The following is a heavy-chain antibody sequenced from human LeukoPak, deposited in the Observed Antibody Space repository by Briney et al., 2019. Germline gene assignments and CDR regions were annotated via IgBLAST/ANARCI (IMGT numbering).Heavy chain of an antibody. CDR2: IYYSGST. J-gene: IGHJ5*02. V-gene: IGHV4-31*03. Sequence: SETLSLTCTVSGGSISSGGYYWSWIRQHPGKGLEWIGYIYYSGSTYYNPSLKSRVTISVDTSKNQFSLKLSSVTAADTAVYYCARDLRYCSSTSCYMVGRWFDPWGQGTLVTVSS. D-gene: IGHD2-2*02. CDR3: ARDLRYCSSTSCYMVGRWFDP. CDR1: GGSISSGGYY.